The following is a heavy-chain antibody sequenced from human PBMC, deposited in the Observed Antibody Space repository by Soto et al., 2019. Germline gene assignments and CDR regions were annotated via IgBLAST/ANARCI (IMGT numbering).Heavy chain of an antibody. CDR3: ARTTVTTDDAFDI. V-gene: IGHV1-46*01. J-gene: IGHJ3*02. CDR2: INPSGGST. Sequence: PVKRSCKASGYTKTSYYMDCRRHTPGQGLEWMGIINPSGGSTSYAQKFQGRVTMTRDTSTSTVYMELSSLRSEDTAVYYCARTTVTTDDAFDIWGQGTMVTVSS. D-gene: IGHD4-17*01. CDR1: GYTKTSYY.